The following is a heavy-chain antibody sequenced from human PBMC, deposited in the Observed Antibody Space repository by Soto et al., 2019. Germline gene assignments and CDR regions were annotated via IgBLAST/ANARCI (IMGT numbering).Heavy chain of an antibody. V-gene: IGHV3-21*01. D-gene: IGHD6-13*01. CDR1: GFTFSSYS. CDR2: ISSSSSYI. J-gene: IGHJ4*02. CDR3: ERGPYSSSWYYSWDY. Sequence: EVQLVESGGGLVKPGGSLRLSCAASGFTFSSYSMNWVRQAPGKGLEWVSSISSSSSYIYYADSVKGRFTISRDNAKNSPYLQMNSLRAEDTAVYYCERGPYSSSWYYSWDYWGQGTLVTVSS.